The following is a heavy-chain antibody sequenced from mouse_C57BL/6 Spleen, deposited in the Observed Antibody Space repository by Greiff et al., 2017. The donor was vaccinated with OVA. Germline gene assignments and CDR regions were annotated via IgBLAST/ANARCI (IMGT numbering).Heavy chain of an antibody. V-gene: IGHV1-47*01. J-gene: IGHJ1*03. CDR2: FHPYNDDT. CDR1: GYTFTTYP. Sequence: VQLQQSGAELVKPGASVKMSCKASGYTFTTYPIEWMKQNHGKSLEWIGNFHPYNDDTKYNEKFKGKATLTVEKSSSTVYLELSRLTSDYSAVYYCARGDCSSYGYFDVWGTGTTVTVSS. D-gene: IGHD1-1*01. CDR3: ARGDCSSYGYFDV.